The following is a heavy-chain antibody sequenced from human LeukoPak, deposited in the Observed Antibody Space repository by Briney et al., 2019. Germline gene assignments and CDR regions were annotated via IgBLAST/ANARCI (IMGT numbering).Heavy chain of an antibody. CDR3: ATKTQRPYYFDY. V-gene: IGHV3-23*01. CDR1: GFTFSSYA. Sequence: GGSLRLSCAASGFTFSSYAMSWVRQAPGKGLGWVSAISGSGGSTYYADSVKGRFTISRDNSKNTLYLQMNSLRAEDTAVYYCATKTQRPYYFDYWGQGTLVTVSS. CDR2: ISGSGGST. D-gene: IGHD5-18*01. J-gene: IGHJ4*02.